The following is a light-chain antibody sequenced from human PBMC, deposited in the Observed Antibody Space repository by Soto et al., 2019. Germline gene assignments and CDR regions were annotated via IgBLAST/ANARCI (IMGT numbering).Light chain of an antibody. CDR3: AAWDDSLKV. Sequence: QSALTQPPSASGTPGQRVTISCSGSSSNIGSNYVYWYQQLPGTAPKLLIYRNNQRPSGVPDRFSGSKSGTSASLAISGLRSEDEADYYCAAWDDSLKVFGTGTKVTGL. CDR1: SSNIGSNY. J-gene: IGLJ1*01. V-gene: IGLV1-47*01. CDR2: RNN.